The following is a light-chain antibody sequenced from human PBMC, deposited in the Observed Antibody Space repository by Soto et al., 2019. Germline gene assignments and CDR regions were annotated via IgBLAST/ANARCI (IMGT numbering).Light chain of an antibody. CDR3: SSYRRSSTL. Sequence: QSALTQPASVSGSPGQSITISCTGTSSDVGDYNYVSWYQQHPGKAPKLIIYEVSNRPSGVSNRFSGSKSANTASLTISGLQAEDEADYYCSSYRRSSTLFGGGTKVTVL. CDR2: EVS. CDR1: SSDVGDYNY. V-gene: IGLV2-14*01. J-gene: IGLJ2*01.